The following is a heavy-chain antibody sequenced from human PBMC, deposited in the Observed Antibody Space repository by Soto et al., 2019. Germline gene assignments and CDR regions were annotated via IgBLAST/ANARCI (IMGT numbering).Heavy chain of an antibody. J-gene: IGHJ6*02. CDR3: ARELGRSDYGDYRYYYGMDV. V-gene: IGHV3-48*04. CDR1: GFRFNIYS. Sequence: GGSLRLSCAASGFRFNIYSMNWIRQAPGKGLEWFAYITSDTNTIKYADSVKGRFTISRDNAKNSLYLQMNSLRAEDTAVYYCARELGRSDYGDYRYYYGMDVWGQGTTVTVSS. CDR2: ITSDTNTI. D-gene: IGHD4-17*01.